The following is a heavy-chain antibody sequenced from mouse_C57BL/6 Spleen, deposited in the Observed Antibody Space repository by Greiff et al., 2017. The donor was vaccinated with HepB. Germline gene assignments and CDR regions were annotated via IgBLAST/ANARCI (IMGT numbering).Heavy chain of an antibody. J-gene: IGHJ1*03. V-gene: IGHV1-82*01. Sequence: VQGVESGPELVKPGASVKISCKASGYAFSSSWMNWVKQRPGKGLEWIGRIYPGDGDTNYNGKFKGKATLTADKSSSTAYMQLSSLTSEDSAVYFCARSNWYFDVWGTGTTVTVSS. CDR2: IYPGDGDT. CDR3: ARSNWYFDV. CDR1: GYAFSSSW.